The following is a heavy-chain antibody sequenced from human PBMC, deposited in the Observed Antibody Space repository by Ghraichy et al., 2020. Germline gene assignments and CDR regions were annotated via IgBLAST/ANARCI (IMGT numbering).Heavy chain of an antibody. CDR1: GGSFSSYY. V-gene: IGHV4-59*01. J-gene: IGHJ4*02. CDR2: IYSGGSP. D-gene: IGHD3-16*01. CDR3: ARGGYYIDF. Sequence: GSLRLSCTVSGGSFSSYYWSWIRQPPGKGLEWIGYIYSGGSPNSHPSFKSRVTISVDTSKNQLSLKLSSVTAADTALYYCARGGYYIDFWGQGTLVTFAS.